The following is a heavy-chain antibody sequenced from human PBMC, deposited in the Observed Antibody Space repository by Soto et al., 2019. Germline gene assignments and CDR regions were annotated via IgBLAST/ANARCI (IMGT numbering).Heavy chain of an antibody. CDR3: ARGSWIREEYFLDY. V-gene: IGHV4-39*07. CDR2: IYYTGRT. D-gene: IGHD5-18*01. J-gene: IGHJ4*02. CDR1: GGNIASSGDY. Sequence: SEPLSLTCTVLGGNIASSGDYWVWIRQSPGKGLEWIGSIYYTGRTNYNPSLKSRVTISIDTSKNQFFLMLSSVAAADTAVYYCARGSWIREEYFLDYWGQGIPVTVPS.